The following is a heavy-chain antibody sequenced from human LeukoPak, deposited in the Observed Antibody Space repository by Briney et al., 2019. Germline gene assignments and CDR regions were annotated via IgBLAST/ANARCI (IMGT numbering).Heavy chain of an antibody. CDR3: VKASWVSNADAVL. CDR2: LRGNGDT. J-gene: IGHJ4*02. Sequence: PGGSLTLSCAASGFTFSSYAMNWVREAPARGLEWVSSLRGNGDTFYADSVRGRFTLSRDDSRNTVYLQMNNLRVEDTAVYYCVKASWVSNADAVLWGQGTVVTVSS. CDR1: GFTFSSYA. D-gene: IGHD1-1*01. V-gene: IGHV3-23*01.